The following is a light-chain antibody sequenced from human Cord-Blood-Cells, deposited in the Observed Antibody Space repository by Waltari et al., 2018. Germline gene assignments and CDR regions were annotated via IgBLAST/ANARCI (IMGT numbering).Light chain of an antibody. CDR3: SSYTSSSTPVV. Sequence: QSALTPPAPVSGCPGQSITISCTGTSCDVGVYNYVSWYQQHPGKAPKLMIYDVSNPPSGVSNRFSGSKSGNTASLTISGLQAEDEADYYCSSYTSSSTPVVFGGGTKLTVL. J-gene: IGLJ2*01. CDR1: SCDVGVYNY. CDR2: DVS. V-gene: IGLV2-14*01.